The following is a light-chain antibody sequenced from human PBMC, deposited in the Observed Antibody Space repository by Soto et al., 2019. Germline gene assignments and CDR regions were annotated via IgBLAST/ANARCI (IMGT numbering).Light chain of an antibody. CDR2: GAS. Sequence: EIVLTQSPGTLSLSPGERATLSCRASQSVSSNNLAWYQQKPGQAPRPLINGASSRATGIPDRFSGSGSGTDFTLTISRLEPEDFAVYYCQQYGSSPWTFGQGTKVEIK. CDR1: QSVSSNN. J-gene: IGKJ1*01. CDR3: QQYGSSPWT. V-gene: IGKV3-20*01.